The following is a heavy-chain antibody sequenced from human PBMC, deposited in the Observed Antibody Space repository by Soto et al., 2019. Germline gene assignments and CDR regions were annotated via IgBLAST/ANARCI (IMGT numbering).Heavy chain of an antibody. J-gene: IGHJ4*02. CDR3: ARASGPFDY. CDR2: IWYDGSDK. Sequence: QVQLVESGGGVVQPGRSLRLSCAASGFTFSIYGIHWVRQAPGKGLEWVAVIWYDGSDKYYADSVKGRFTISRDNSKNTLYLQMSSLRAEDTAVYYCARASGPFDYWGQGTLVTVSS. V-gene: IGHV3-33*01. D-gene: IGHD2-8*02. CDR1: GFTFSIYG.